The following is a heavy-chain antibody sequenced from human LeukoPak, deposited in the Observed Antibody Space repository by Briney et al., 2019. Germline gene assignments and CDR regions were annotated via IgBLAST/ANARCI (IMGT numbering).Heavy chain of an antibody. V-gene: IGHV3-21*01. J-gene: IGHJ6*02. CDR3: ARDPSGMDV. Sequence: GGSLRLSCSAPGFTFSSYGMNWVRQAPGKGLEWVSSISSDSSYRYYVDSLKGRFTISRDNAKNSLYLQMNSLRAEDTAVYYCARDPSGMDVWGQGTTVTVSS. CDR2: ISSDSSYR. CDR1: GFTFSSYG.